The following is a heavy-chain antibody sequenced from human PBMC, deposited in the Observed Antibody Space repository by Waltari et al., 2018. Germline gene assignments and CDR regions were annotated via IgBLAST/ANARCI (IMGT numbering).Heavy chain of an antibody. CDR1: GYSLSSGYS. D-gene: IGHD3-3*01. V-gene: IGHV4-38-2*01. J-gene: IGHJ5*02. CDR3: ARGRFLVGGWFDP. CDR2: IYHSGST. Sequence: QVQLQESGPGLVKPSETLSLTCAVSGYSLSSGYSWGWIRQPPGKGLEWIGSIYHSGSTYDNPSLKSRVTISVDTSKNQFSLKLSSVTAADTAVYYCARGRFLVGGWFDPWGQGTLVTVSS.